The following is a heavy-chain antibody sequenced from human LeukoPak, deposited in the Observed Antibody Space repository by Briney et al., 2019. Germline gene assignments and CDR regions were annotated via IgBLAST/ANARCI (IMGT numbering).Heavy chain of an antibody. CDR2: ITASGASK. CDR1: GFTFSSCA. Sequence: GGALRLSCAAHGFTFSSCAMTSVRQAPGKGLEWVSTITASGASKFYADSVKGRVTISRDNYKDTVYLKMNSLRAGYTAVYYGSKAGDIALTGFDYWGQGTLVTVST. J-gene: IGHJ4*02. V-gene: IGHV3-23*01. D-gene: IGHD5-12*01. CDR3: SKAGDIALTGFDY.